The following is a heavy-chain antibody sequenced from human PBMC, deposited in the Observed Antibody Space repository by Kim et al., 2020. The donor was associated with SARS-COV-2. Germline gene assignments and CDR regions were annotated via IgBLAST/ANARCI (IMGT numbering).Heavy chain of an antibody. J-gene: IGHJ6*03. CDR1: GGSFSGYS. D-gene: IGHD6-13*01. CDR3: ASTVQGSSIYFYYYYMDV. V-gene: IGHV4-34*01. Sequence: SETLSLTCAVYGGSFSGYSWSWIRQPPGKGLEWIGEINHSGSTNSNPSLKSRVTISVDTSKNQFSLKLSSVTAADTAVYCCASTVQGSSIYFYYYYMDVWGKGTTVTVSS. CDR2: INHSGST.